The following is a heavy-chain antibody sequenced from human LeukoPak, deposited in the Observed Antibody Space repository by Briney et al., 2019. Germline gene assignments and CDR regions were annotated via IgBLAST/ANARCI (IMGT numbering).Heavy chain of an antibody. Sequence: PSETLSLTCTVSGGSISSGGYYWSWIRQHPGKGLEWIEYIYYSGSTYYNPSLKSRVTISVDTSKNQFSLKLSSVTAADTAVYYCARKRQLWLQGDYYYYGMDVWGQGTTVTVSS. D-gene: IGHD5-18*01. CDR2: IYYSGST. V-gene: IGHV4-31*03. J-gene: IGHJ6*02. CDR3: ARKRQLWLQGDYYYYGMDV. CDR1: GGSISSGGYY.